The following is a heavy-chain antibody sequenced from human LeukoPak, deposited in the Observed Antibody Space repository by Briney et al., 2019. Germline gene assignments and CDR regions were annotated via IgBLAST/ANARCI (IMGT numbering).Heavy chain of an antibody. CDR2: INTNTGNP. J-gene: IGHJ6*02. CDR1: GYTFTSYA. V-gene: IGHV7-4-1*01. CDR3: ARESPGNYDFWSGRYYYGMDV. Sequence: GGSLRLSCAASGYTFTSYAMNWVRQAPGQGLEWMGWINTNTGNPTYAQGFTGRFVFSLDTSVSTAYLQICSLKAEDTAVYYCARESPGNYDFWSGRYYYGMDVWGQGTTATVSS. D-gene: IGHD3-3*01.